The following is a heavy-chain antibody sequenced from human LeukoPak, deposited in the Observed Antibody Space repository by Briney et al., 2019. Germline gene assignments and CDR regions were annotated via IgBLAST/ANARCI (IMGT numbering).Heavy chain of an antibody. CDR2: IKQEGTET. J-gene: IGHJ5*02. D-gene: IGHD3-22*01. V-gene: IGHV3-7*01. CDR3: ARGPRGYDSSGGP. CDR1: GFTFSSYW. Sequence: AGGSLRLSCAASGFTFSSYWMSWVRQTPGKGLEWLANIKQEGTETYYVDSVKGRFTISRDNAKSSLYLQMNSLRAEDTAVYYCARGPRGYDSSGGPWGQGTLVTVSS.